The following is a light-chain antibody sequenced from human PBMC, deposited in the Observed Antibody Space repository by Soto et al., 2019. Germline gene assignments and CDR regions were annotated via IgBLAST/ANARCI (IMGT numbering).Light chain of an antibody. CDR3: QKYSSVPV. V-gene: IGKV1-27*01. CDR2: AAS. CDR1: QGIRNF. Sequence: DIQMTQSPTSLSASVGDRVTITRRASQGIRNFVAWYQQKPGKAPKLLIYAASTLQSGVPSRFSGSGSGTDFTLNINSLQPEDVATYSCQKYSSVPVFGPGTKVEIK. J-gene: IGKJ3*01.